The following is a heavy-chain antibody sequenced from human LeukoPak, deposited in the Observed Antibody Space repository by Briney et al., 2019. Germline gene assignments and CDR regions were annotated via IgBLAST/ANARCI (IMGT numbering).Heavy chain of an antibody. CDR2: IKQDGSEK. CDR1: GFTFSSYW. V-gene: IGHV3-7*01. CDR3: AREPHSSSWGFYYYYMDV. J-gene: IGHJ6*03. Sequence: QAEGSLRLSCAASGFTFSSYWMSWVRQAPGKGLEWVANIKQDGSEKYYVDSVKGRFTISRDNAKNPLYLQMNSLRAEDTAVYYCAREPHSSSWGFYYYYMDVWGKGTTVTVSS. D-gene: IGHD6-13*01.